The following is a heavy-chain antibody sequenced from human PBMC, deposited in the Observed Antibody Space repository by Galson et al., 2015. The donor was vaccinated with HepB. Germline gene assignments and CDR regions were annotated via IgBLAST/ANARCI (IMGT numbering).Heavy chain of an antibody. D-gene: IGHD6-19*01. CDR1: GYTFTSYA. CDR2: INTNTGNP. J-gene: IGHJ4*02. V-gene: IGHV7-4-1*04. CDR3: ARTYIAVAGRCFDY. Sequence: VSCKASGYTFTSYAMNWVRQAPGQGLEWLGWINTNTGNPTYAQGFTGRFVFSLDTAVSMAYLQINSLKTEDTAVYYCARTYIAVAGRCFDYWGQGTLVTVSS.